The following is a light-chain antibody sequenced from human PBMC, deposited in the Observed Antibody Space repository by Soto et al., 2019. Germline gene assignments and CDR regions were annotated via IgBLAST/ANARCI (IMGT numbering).Light chain of an antibody. Sequence: QSALIQPASVSGSPGQSITISCTGTSSDVGGYNYVSWYQQHPGKAPKLMIYDVSNRPSGVSNRFSGSKSGNTASLTISGLQAEDEADYYCCSYTSSSTPVVFGGGTQLTVL. V-gene: IGLV2-14*03. CDR1: SSDVGGYNY. J-gene: IGLJ2*01. CDR3: CSYTSSSTPVV. CDR2: DVS.